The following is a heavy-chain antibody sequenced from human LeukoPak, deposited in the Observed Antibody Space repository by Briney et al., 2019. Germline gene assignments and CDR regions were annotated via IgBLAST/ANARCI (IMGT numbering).Heavy chain of an antibody. CDR3: AKDAAGSSYDSSGYSD. CDR2: ISGSGGST. CDR1: GFTFSSYA. D-gene: IGHD3-22*01. J-gene: IGHJ4*02. V-gene: IGHV3-23*01. Sequence: GGSLRLSCAASGFTFSSYAMSWVRQAPGKGLEWVSAISGSGGSTYYADSVKGRFTISRDNSKSTLYLQMNSLRAEDTAVYYCAKDAAGSSYDSSGYSDWGQGTLVTVSS.